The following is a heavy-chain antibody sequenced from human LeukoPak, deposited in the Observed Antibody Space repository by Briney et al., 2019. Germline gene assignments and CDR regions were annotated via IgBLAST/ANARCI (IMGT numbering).Heavy chain of an antibody. CDR1: GFTFSDYY. CDR3: ARDFGGYNYYYYMDV. D-gene: IGHD4-23*01. Sequence: GGSLRLSCAASGFTFSDYYMSWIRQAPGKGLEWVSYISTSSSTIYYADSVKGRFTISRDNAKNSLYLQMNSLRAEDTAVYYCARDFGGYNYYYYMDVWGKGTTVTVSS. J-gene: IGHJ6*03. V-gene: IGHV3-11*04. CDR2: ISTSSSTI.